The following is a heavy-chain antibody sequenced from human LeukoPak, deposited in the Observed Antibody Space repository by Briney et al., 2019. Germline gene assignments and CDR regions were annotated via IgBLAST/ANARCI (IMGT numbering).Heavy chain of an antibody. D-gene: IGHD3-10*01. CDR1: GGSISSGDYY. Sequence: PSETLSLTCTVSGGSISSGDYYWSWIRQSPGKGLEWIGYIYYSGSTYYNPSLKSRVTISVDTSKNQFSLKLSSVTAADTAVYYCARGREVRGPSFDYWGQGTLVTVSS. CDR3: ARGREVRGPSFDY. CDR2: IYYSGST. V-gene: IGHV4-30-4*01. J-gene: IGHJ4*02.